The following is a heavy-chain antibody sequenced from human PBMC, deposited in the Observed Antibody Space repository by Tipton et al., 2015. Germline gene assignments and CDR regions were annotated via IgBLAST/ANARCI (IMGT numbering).Heavy chain of an antibody. D-gene: IGHD3-10*01. Sequence: QLVQSGAEVKKPGSSVKVSCKASGGTFSSYAISWVRQAPGQGLEWMGGIIPMFGTANYAQKFQGRVTITADRSTTTVYMELSSLRSEDTAVYYCARDREVMIRGVMVGHCWGQGTLVSVSP. CDR1: GGTFSSYA. J-gene: IGHJ4*02. CDR3: ARDREVMIRGVMVGHC. V-gene: IGHV1-69*06. CDR2: IIPMFGTA.